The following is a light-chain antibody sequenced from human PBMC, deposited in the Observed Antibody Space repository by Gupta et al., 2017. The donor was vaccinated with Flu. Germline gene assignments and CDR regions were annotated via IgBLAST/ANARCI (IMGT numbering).Light chain of an antibody. CDR3: MQALQTPRT. V-gene: IGKV2-28*01. J-gene: IGKJ1*01. Sequence: DVVLTQYPLSMSVTPGEPASISCWSSQSLLHSYGKNYLDWYLQKPGQSPQLLIYWDSTRASGVPDRFSGSGSGTDFTLKISRGEAEDVGVYYCMQALQTPRTFGQGTKVEIK. CDR1: QSLLHSYGKNY. CDR2: WDS.